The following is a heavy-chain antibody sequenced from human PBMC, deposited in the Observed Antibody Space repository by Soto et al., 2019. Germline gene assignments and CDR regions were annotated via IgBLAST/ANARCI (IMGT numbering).Heavy chain of an antibody. CDR1: GGSIGSYY. CDR3: AGGGWRQMDY. D-gene: IGHD3-3*01. CDR2: IYYSGST. Sequence: QVQLQESGPGLVKPSETLSLTCSVSGGSIGSYYWSWIRQPPGKGLEWIGYIYYSGSTNYNPSLTXRVPIAVDTSKNQFSLKLSSVTAAATAVYYCAGGGWRQMDYWGQGTLVTVSS. J-gene: IGHJ4*02. V-gene: IGHV4-59*08.